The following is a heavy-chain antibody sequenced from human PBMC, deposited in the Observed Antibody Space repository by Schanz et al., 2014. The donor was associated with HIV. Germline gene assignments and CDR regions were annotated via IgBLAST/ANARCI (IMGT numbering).Heavy chain of an antibody. CDR1: GFTFSSSW. CDR3: ARDVTRNYDFWSGYCPHFHYFDLDV. Sequence: EVQLVESGGGLVQPGGSLRLSCAASGFTFSSSWMHWVRQAPGKGLVWVSRINSDGSITTYAASVKGRFTISRDNAKNTLYLQMNSLRAEDTAVYYCARDVTRNYDFWSGYCPHFHYFDLDVWGPGTSVTVSS. D-gene: IGHD3-3*01. V-gene: IGHV3-74*01. CDR2: INSDGSIT. J-gene: IGHJ6*02.